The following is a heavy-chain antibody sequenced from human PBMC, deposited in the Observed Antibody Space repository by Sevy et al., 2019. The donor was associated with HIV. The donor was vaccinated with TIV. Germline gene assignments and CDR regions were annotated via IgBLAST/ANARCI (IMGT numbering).Heavy chain of an antibody. D-gene: IGHD1-1*01. CDR1: GFTFSVYA. V-gene: IGHV3-21*01. J-gene: IGHJ3*01. Sequence: GGSLRLSCAASGFTFSVYAMNWVRQAPGKGLEWVSSISGPYNSVNYGGSVQGRFTISRDNAKNSLFLQMNSLKAEDTALYYCARATGTETLDAFDVWGQGTLVTVSS. CDR2: ISGPYNSV. CDR3: ARATGTETLDAFDV.